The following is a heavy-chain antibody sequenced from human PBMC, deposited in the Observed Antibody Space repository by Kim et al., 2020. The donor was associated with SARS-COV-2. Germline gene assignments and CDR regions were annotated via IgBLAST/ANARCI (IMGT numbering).Heavy chain of an antibody. CDR2: ISSSSSYI. J-gene: IGHJ4*02. V-gene: IGHV3-21*01. CDR3: ARDPTLPSGSYNHYFDY. D-gene: IGHD1-26*01. Sequence: GGSLRLSCAASGFTFSSYSMNWVRQAPGKGLEWVSSISSSSSYIYYADSVKGRFTISRDNAKNSLYLQMNSLRAEDTAVYYCARDPTLPSGSYNHYFDYWGQGTLVTVSS. CDR1: GFTFSSYS.